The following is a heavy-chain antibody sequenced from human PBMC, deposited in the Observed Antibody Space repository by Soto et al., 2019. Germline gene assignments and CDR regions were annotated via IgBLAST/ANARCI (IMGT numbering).Heavy chain of an antibody. CDR3: ARRYSSGWYHGAFDI. CDR1: GHSFSRYW. D-gene: IGHD6-19*01. J-gene: IGHJ3*02. V-gene: IGHV5-10-1*01. CDR2: IDPSDSYT. Sequence: QSLNISRKGSGHSFSRYWNSSVRQMPGKGLEGMGRIDPSDSYTNYIPSFQGHVTISAEKSISTAYLQWSSLKASDTAVYYCARRYSSGWYHGAFDIWGKGIMVTV.